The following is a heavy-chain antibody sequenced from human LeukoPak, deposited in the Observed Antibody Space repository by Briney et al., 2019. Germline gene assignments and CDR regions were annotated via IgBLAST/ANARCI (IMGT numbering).Heavy chain of an antibody. Sequence: VASVKVSCKASGYTFTNNFMHWVRQAPGQGLEGMGIINPSGDNTWYAQKFQGRVTMTRDMATSTDYMEVSSLRSEDTAVYYCARDNSVGDSAWWFDPWGQGTLVTVSS. V-gene: IGHV1-46*01. J-gene: IGHJ5*02. CDR3: ARDNSVGDSAWWFDP. D-gene: IGHD5-12*01. CDR2: INPSGDNT. CDR1: GYTFTNNF.